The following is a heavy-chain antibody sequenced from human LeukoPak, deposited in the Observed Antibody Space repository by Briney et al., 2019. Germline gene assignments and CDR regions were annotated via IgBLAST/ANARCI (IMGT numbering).Heavy chain of an antibody. CDR2: IYYSGST. CDR3: ARVVPSSSWYESRNWFDP. V-gene: IGHV4-59*01. D-gene: IGHD6-13*01. Sequence: SETLSLTCTVSGGSISSYYWSWIRQPPGKGLEWIGYIYYSGSTNYNPSLKSRVTISVDTSKNQFSLKLSSVTAADTAVYYCARVVPSSSWYESRNWFDPWGQGTLVTVSS. J-gene: IGHJ5*02. CDR1: GGSISSYY.